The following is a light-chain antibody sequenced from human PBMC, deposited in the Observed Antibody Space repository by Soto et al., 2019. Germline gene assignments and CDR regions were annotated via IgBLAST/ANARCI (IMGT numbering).Light chain of an antibody. CDR3: QQYDNLLRIT. CDR2: DAS. J-gene: IGKJ5*01. Sequence: DIQMTQSPSSLSASVGDRVTITCQASQDISNYLNWYQQKPGKAPKRLIYDASNLETGVLSRFSGSGSWTDFTFTISSLQPEDISTYYCQQYDNLLRITFGQGTRLEIK. CDR1: QDISNY. V-gene: IGKV1-33*01.